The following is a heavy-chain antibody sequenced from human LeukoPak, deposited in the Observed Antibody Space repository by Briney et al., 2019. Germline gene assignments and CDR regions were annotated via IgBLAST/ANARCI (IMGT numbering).Heavy chain of an antibody. CDR2: IYYSGST. Sequence: SETLSLTCTVSGGSISSYYWSWIRQPPGKGLEWIGYIYYSGSTNYNPSLKSRVTISVDTSKNQFSLKLSSVTAADTAVYYCASLGESSAFDIWGQGTMVTVSS. V-gene: IGHV4-59*08. CDR3: ASLGESSAFDI. J-gene: IGHJ3*02. CDR1: GGSISSYY. D-gene: IGHD3-16*01.